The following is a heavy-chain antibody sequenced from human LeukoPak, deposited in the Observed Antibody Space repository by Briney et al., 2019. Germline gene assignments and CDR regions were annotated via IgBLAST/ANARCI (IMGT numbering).Heavy chain of an antibody. Sequence: GGSLRLSCAASGFTFSSYWLSWVRQAPGKGLEWVAIIKQDGSEKYYVDSVKGRFTISRDNAKNSLYLQMNSLRAEDTAVYYCARARRYLGYCSGGSCYGYFDYWGQGTLVTVSS. V-gene: IGHV3-7*01. D-gene: IGHD2-15*01. CDR2: IKQDGSEK. CDR1: GFTFSSYW. CDR3: ARARRYLGYCSGGSCYGYFDY. J-gene: IGHJ4*02.